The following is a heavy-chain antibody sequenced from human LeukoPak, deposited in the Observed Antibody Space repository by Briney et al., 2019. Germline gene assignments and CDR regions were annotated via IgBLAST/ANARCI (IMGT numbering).Heavy chain of an antibody. CDR2: ISGSGNKT. CDR1: GFTFSHFA. D-gene: IGHD3-10*01. V-gene: IGHV3-23*01. J-gene: IGHJ4*02. CDR3: AKLKRVGIAPFDD. Sequence: SGGSLRLSCAASGFTFSHFAMSWVRQAPGKGLHWVSTISGSGNKTYDADSVKGRFTISRDNSKNTLYLQMTGLRAEDTAVYYCAKLKRVGIAPFDDRGKGTLVTVSS.